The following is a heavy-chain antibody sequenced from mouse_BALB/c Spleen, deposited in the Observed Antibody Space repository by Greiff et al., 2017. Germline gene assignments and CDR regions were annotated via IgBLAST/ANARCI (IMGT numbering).Heavy chain of an antibody. CDR3: ARGHGSSPYYAMDY. D-gene: IGHD1-1*01. CDR1: GYSITSDYA. CDR2: ISYSGST. J-gene: IGHJ4*01. Sequence: EVQLQESGPGLVKPSQSLSLTCTVTGYSITSDYAWNWIRQFPGNKLEWMGYISYSGSTSYNPSLKSRISITRDTSKNQFFLQLNSVTTEDTATYYCARGHGSSPYYAMDYWGQGTSVTVSS. V-gene: IGHV3-2*02.